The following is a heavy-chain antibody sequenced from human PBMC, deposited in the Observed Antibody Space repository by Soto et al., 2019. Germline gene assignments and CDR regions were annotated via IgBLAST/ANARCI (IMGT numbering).Heavy chain of an antibody. CDR2: ISYDGSNK. J-gene: IGHJ3*02. V-gene: IGHV3-30*18. CDR3: AKNPQVVAATNDAFDI. CDR1: GFTFSSYG. D-gene: IGHD2-15*01. Sequence: QVQLVESGGGVVQPGRSLRLSCAASGFTFSSYGMHWVRQAPGKGLEWVAVISYDGSNKYYADSVKGRFTISRDNSKNTLYLQMNSLRAEDTAVYYCAKNPQVVAATNDAFDIWGQGTMVTVSS.